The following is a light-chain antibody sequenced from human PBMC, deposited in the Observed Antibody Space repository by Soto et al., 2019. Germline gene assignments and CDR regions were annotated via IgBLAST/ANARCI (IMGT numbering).Light chain of an antibody. Sequence: DIQMTQFTSTLSASVGDQVTITCRASQNIQSFLAWYQQKPGKAPKLLIYLASRLEGGVPSRFSGSGSGTEFTLTINSLQPDVFAIYFCQQYNSHSYYSFGQGTKLEVK. CDR3: QQYNSHSYYS. J-gene: IGKJ2*03. CDR2: LAS. CDR1: QNIQSF. V-gene: IGKV1-5*03.